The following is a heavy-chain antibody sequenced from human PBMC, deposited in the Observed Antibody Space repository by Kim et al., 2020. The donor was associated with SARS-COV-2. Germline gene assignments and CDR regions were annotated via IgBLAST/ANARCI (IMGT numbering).Heavy chain of an antibody. CDR1: GFTFSKNY. CDR2: IYTDGST. V-gene: IGHV3-53*01. Sequence: GGSLRLSCVTSGFTFSKNYMSWVRQAPGKGLEWVSAIYTDGSTYYRESVKGRFTISRDNSKNTLYLHMGSPRAEDTAVYYCAAGGESHYDKDLDPWGQGT. CDR3: AAGGESHYDKDLDP. D-gene: IGHD3-22*01. J-gene: IGHJ5*02.